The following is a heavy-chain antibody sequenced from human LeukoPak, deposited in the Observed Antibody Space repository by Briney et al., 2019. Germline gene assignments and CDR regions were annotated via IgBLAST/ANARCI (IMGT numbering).Heavy chain of an antibody. V-gene: IGHV4-61*02. Sequence: SETLSLTCTVSGGSISSGSYYWSWIRQPAGKGLEWIGRIYTSGSTNYNPSLKSRVTISVDTSKNQFSLKLSSVTAADTAVYYCARDRTYAGAYYFDYWGQGTLVIVSS. CDR2: IYTSGST. D-gene: IGHD1-7*01. CDR3: ARDRTYAGAYYFDY. CDR1: GGSISSGSYY. J-gene: IGHJ4*02.